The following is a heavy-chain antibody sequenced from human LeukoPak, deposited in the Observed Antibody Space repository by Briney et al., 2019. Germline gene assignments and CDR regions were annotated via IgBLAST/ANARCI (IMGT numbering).Heavy chain of an antibody. D-gene: IGHD5-24*01. CDR2: IKQDGSEQ. Sequence: GGSLRLSCAASRFTFSNYWMNWIRQAPGKGLEWVANIKQDGSEQSYVDSVKGRFTISRDNAKNSLYLQINALRAEDTAVYYCATSRDGSKYRELSHWGQGTLVTVSS. CDR1: RFTFSNYW. CDR3: ATSRDGSKYRELSH. V-gene: IGHV3-7*01. J-gene: IGHJ4*02.